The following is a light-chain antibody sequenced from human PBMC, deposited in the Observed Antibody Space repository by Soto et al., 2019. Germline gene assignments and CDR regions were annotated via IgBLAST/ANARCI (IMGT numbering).Light chain of an antibody. CDR2: GAS. V-gene: IGKV3-20*01. J-gene: IGKJ1*01. Sequence: EIVLTQSPGTLSLSPGQRATLSCRASQSVSSSYLAWYQQKPGQAPRLLVYGASSRTTGIPDRFSGSGSGTDVTLTINRLQPEDFAVYYCQQYGNSPRGTFGRGTKVEIK. CDR1: QSVSSSY. CDR3: QQYGNSPRGT.